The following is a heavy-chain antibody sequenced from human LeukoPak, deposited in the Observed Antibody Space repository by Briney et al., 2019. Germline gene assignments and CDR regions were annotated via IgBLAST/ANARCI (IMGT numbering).Heavy chain of an antibody. J-gene: IGHJ3*02. CDR1: GYTFTGYY. Sequence: ASVKVSCKASGYTFTGYYMHWVRQAPGQGLEWMGWINPNSGGTNYAQKFQGRGTMTRDTSISTAYMELSRLRSDDTAVYYCARDAYDSSGYYYHDAFDIWGQGTMVTVSS. CDR2: INPNSGGT. CDR3: ARDAYDSSGYYYHDAFDI. V-gene: IGHV1-2*02. D-gene: IGHD3-22*01.